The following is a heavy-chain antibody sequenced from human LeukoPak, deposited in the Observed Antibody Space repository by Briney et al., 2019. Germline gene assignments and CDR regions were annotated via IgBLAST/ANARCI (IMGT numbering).Heavy chain of an antibody. J-gene: IGHJ4*02. CDR1: GYTFTTYD. CDR3: ARGRWGGRYFDY. D-gene: IGHD3-16*01. CDR2: MNPNSGNT. Sequence: ASVKVSCKASGYTFTTYDINWVRQATGQGLEWMGWMNPNSGNTGYAQKFQGRVTMTRNTSISTAYMELSSLRSEDTAVYYCARGRWGGRYFDYWGQGTLVTVSS. V-gene: IGHV1-8*01.